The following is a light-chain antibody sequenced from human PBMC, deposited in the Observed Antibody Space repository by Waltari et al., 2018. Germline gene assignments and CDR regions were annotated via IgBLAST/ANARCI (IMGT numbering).Light chain of an antibody. V-gene: IGLV3-25*03. Sequence: SYELTQPPSVSVSPGQTARIPCPGDALPKQDAYWYQQRPGQGPVLVIYRDTERPSGIPERFSGSSSGTIVTLTISGVQAEDEADYYCQSADSSGNYVVFGGGTKLTVL. J-gene: IGLJ2*01. CDR2: RDT. CDR3: QSADSSGNYVV. CDR1: ALPKQD.